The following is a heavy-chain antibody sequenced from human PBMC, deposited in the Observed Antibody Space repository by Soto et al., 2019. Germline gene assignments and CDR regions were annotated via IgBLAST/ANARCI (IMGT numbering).Heavy chain of an antibody. D-gene: IGHD6-19*01. Sequence: GGSPRLSCAASGFTFSSYWMHWVRQAPGKGLVWVSRINSDGSSTSYADSVKGRFTISRDNAKNTLYLQMNSLRAEDTAVYYCARDRVVAGKFYYYYYMDVWGKGTTVTVSS. J-gene: IGHJ6*03. V-gene: IGHV3-74*01. CDR2: INSDGSST. CDR1: GFTFSSYW. CDR3: ARDRVVAGKFYYYYYMDV.